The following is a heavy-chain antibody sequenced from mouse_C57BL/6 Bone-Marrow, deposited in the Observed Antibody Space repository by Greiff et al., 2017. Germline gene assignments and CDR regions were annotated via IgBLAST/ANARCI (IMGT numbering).Heavy chain of an antibody. J-gene: IGHJ2*01. Sequence: QVQLQQPGAELVKPGASVKLSCKASGYTFTSYWMPWVKQRPGQGLEWIGEIDPSDSYTNYNQTFKGKATLTVDTSSSTAYMQLSSLTSEDSAVYYCARKGYYGSSVYFDYWGQGTTLTVSS. CDR2: IDPSDSYT. CDR3: ARKGYYGSSVYFDY. V-gene: IGHV1-50*01. D-gene: IGHD1-1*01. CDR1: GYTFTSYW.